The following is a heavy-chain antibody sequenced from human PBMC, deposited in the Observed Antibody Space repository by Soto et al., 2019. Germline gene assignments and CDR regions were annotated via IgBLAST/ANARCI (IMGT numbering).Heavy chain of an antibody. Sequence: SETLSLTCSVSGDSISSYYWSWIRQSAGKGLEWIGRTYITGDTNYNPSLKSRVTMSLDTSNNQLSLKLNSVTAADTAVYYCAREYTETVDGPTPLYFDYWGQGTPVTVSS. CDR2: TYITGDT. V-gene: IGHV4-4*07. CDR1: GDSISSYY. J-gene: IGHJ4*02. D-gene: IGHD6-19*01. CDR3: AREYTETVDGPTPLYFDY.